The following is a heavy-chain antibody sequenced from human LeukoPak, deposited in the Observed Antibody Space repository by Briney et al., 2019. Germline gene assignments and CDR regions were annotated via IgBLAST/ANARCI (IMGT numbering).Heavy chain of an antibody. D-gene: IGHD3-10*01. CDR3: ARDQEGSGSYWQKYYYYGMDV. Sequence: ASVKVSCKASGYTFTSYGISWVRQAPGQGLEWMGWISAYNGNTNYAQKLQGRVTMTTDTSTSTDYMELRSLRSDDTAVYYCARDQEGSGSYWQKYYYYGMDVWGKGTTVTVSS. CDR2: ISAYNGNT. V-gene: IGHV1-18*04. J-gene: IGHJ6*04. CDR1: GYTFTSYG.